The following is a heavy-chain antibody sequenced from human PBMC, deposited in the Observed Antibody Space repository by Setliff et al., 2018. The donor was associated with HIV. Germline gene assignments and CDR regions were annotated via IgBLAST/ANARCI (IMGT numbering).Heavy chain of an antibody. Sequence: ASVKVSCKASGYRFSSYGITWVRHAPGQGLEWMGWINVHNGDTKFAQRFRDRLTMTTDTSTTTAYMDLRSLRSDDTAVYYCARGLPADGYAFDLWGQGTMVTVS. V-gene: IGHV1-18*01. J-gene: IGHJ3*01. D-gene: IGHD6-13*01. CDR1: GYRFSSYG. CDR3: ARGLPADGYAFDL. CDR2: INVHNGDT.